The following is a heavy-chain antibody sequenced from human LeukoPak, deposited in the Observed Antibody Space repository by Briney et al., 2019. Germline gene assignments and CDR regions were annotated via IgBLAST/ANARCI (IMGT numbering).Heavy chain of an antibody. D-gene: IGHD3-16*01. CDR2: ISYDGSNK. J-gene: IGHJ3*02. V-gene: IGHV3-30-3*01. Sequence: PGGSLRLSCAASGFTFSSYAMHWVRQAPGKGLEWVAVISYDGSNKYYADSVKGRLTISRDNSKNTLYLQMNSLRAEDTAVYYCAREDQVNWGEGAFDIWGQGTMVTVSS. CDR3: AREDQVNWGEGAFDI. CDR1: GFTFSSYA.